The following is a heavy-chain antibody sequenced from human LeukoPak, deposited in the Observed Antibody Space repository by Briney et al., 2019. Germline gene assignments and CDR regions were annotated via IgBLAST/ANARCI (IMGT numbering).Heavy chain of an antibody. Sequence: GGSLRLSCAASGFTFSSYSMNWVRQAPGKGLEWVSSISSSSSYIYYADSVKGRFTISRDNAKNSLYLQMNSLRAEDTAVYYCVRDLKIGYSNWFDPWGQGTLVTVSS. CDR2: ISSSSSYI. CDR3: VRDLKIGYSNWFDP. D-gene: IGHD3-22*01. J-gene: IGHJ5*02. CDR1: GFTFSSYS. V-gene: IGHV3-21*01.